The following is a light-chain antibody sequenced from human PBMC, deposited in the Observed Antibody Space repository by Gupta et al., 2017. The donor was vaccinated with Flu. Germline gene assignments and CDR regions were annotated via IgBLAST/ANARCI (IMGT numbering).Light chain of an antibody. Sequence: DVVMSQSPLSLSVTLGQAASISCRASQSLVYKNGITYLTWCQQRPGKSPRRLIYEVSNRDSGVPDRFSGSGSVTDFTLKISRVEAEDVGVDYCMRGTHPWTFGQGTRLEI. CDR1: QSLVYKNGITY. CDR2: EVS. CDR3: MRGTHPWT. V-gene: IGKV2-30*01. J-gene: IGKJ2*02.